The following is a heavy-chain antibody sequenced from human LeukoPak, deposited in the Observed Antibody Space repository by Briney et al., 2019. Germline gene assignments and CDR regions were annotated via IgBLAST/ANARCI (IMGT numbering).Heavy chain of an antibody. J-gene: IGHJ4*02. CDR3: ARAATYNWNDVNY. V-gene: IGHV3-20*04. D-gene: IGHD1-20*01. CDR2: INWNGGST. CDR1: GFTFDDYG. Sequence: GGSLRLSCAASGFTFDDYGMSWVRQAPGKGVEWVSGINWNGGSTGYADSVKGRFTISRDNAKNSVYLQMNSLRAEDTAVYYCARAATYNWNDVNYWGQGTLVTVSS.